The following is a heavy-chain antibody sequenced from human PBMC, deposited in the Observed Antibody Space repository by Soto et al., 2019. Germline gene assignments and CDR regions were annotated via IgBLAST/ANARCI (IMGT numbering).Heavy chain of an antibody. CDR3: AKDSFINLRGYDSY. CDR1: GFTFSTYA. V-gene: IGHV3-23*01. D-gene: IGHD5-12*01. Sequence: GGSLRLSCAASGFTFSTYAMIWVRQSPGKGLEWVSAISGSGDSTYYADSVKGRFTISRDNSKNTLYLQMSSLRAEDTAIYYCAKDSFINLRGYDSYWGQGTLVTVSS. J-gene: IGHJ4*02. CDR2: ISGSGDST.